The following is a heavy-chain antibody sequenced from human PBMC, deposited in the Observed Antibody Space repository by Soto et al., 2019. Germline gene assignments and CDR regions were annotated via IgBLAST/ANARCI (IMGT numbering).Heavy chain of an antibody. CDR3: AKALRCSGGSHYGKGWLDH. D-gene: IGHD2-15*01. CDR2: ISGRGVST. J-gene: IGHJ5*02. Sequence: PGGALRLSCAASGFTFSSYAMSWVLQAPGKGREWVSAISGRGVSTDYADSVKGRFAISIDSSKNTLYLQMNSLRAEETAVYYCAKALRCSGGSHYGKGWLDHWGEGALVTVSS. V-gene: IGHV3-23*01. CDR1: GFTFSSYA.